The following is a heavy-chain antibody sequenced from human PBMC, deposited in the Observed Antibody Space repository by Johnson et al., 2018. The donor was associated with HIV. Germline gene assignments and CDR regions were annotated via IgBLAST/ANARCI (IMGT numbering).Heavy chain of an antibody. CDR1: GFTFSSYD. J-gene: IGHJ3*01. CDR3: ARAPEVWELRHPGTFDV. Sequence: EVQLVESGGGLVQPGGSLKLSCVASGFTFSSYDMHWVRQATGKGLEWVSAIGTAGDTYYPGSVKGRFTISRENAKNSLYLQMNSLRAEDTAVYYCARAPEVWELRHPGTFDVWGQGTLVTVSS. V-gene: IGHV3-13*01. D-gene: IGHD3-3*01. CDR2: IGTAGDT.